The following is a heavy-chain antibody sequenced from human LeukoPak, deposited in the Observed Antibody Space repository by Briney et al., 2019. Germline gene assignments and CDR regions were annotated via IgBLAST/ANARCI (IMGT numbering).Heavy chain of an antibody. D-gene: IGHD6-6*01. Sequence: GGSLRPSCAASGFTVSSNYMSWVRQAPGRGLEWVSGISGSGGSTYYADSVKGRFTISRDNSKNTLYLQMNSLRAEDTAVYYCAKGWAARPRVFSSAFDIWGQGTMVTVSS. CDR1: GFTVSSNY. J-gene: IGHJ3*02. CDR2: ISGSGGST. V-gene: IGHV3-23*01. CDR3: AKGWAARPRVFSSAFDI.